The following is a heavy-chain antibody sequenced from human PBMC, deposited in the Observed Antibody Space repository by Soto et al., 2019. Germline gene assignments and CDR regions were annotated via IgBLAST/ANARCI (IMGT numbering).Heavy chain of an antibody. V-gene: IGHV3-23*01. J-gene: IGHJ4*02. CDR3: AKDRLSHYDFWSGLDY. D-gene: IGHD3-3*01. Sequence: EVQLLESGGGLVQPGGSLRLSCAASGFTFSSYAMSWVRQAPGKGLEWVSAISGSGGSTYYADSVKGRFTISRDNSKNTLYLQMNSLRAEDTAVYYCAKDRLSHYDFWSGLDYWGQGTLVTVSS. CDR1: GFTFSSYA. CDR2: ISGSGGST.